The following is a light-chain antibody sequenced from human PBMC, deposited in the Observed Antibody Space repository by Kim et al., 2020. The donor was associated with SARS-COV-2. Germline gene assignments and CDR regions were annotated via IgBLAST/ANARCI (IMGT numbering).Light chain of an antibody. CDR3: QTWGPGIRV. V-gene: IGLV4-69*01. Sequence: ASFKLPCTRGRGHSNYADAWQQQRAEKGPRYMMKVNSDGSHNKGDGIPDRFSGSASGAERYLTISSLQSEDEADYYCQTWGPGIRVFGGGTQLTVL. CDR1: RGHSNYA. CDR2: VNSDGSH. J-gene: IGLJ3*02.